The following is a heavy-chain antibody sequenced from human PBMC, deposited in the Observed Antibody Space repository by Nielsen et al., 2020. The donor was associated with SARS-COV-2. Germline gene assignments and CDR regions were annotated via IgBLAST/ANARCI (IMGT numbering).Heavy chain of an antibody. J-gene: IGHJ3*02. CDR3: ARRGSFATPLADAFDI. CDR1: GGSISSGGYY. CDR2: IYYSGST. Sequence: SETLSLTCTVSGGSISSGGYYWSWIRQHPGKGLEWIGYIYYSGSTYYNPSLKSRVTISVDTSKNQFSLKLSSVTAADTALYYCARRGSFATPLADAFDIWGQGTMVTVSS. D-gene: IGHD1-26*01. V-gene: IGHV4-31*03.